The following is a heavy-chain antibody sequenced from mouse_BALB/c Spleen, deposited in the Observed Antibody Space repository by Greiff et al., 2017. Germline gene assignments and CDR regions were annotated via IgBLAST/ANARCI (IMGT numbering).Heavy chain of an antibody. J-gene: IGHJ1*01. CDR2: INPSNGGT. V-gene: IGHV1S81*02. D-gene: IGHD1-2*01. CDR3: TRGWYYGYVGYFDV. CDR1: GYTFTSYY. Sequence: QVQLQQPGAELVKPGASVKLSCKASGYTFTSYYMYWVKQRPGQGLEWIGGINPSNGGTNFNEKFKSKATLTVDKSSSTAYMQLSSLTSEDSAVYYGTRGWYYGYVGYFDVWGAGTTVTVSS.